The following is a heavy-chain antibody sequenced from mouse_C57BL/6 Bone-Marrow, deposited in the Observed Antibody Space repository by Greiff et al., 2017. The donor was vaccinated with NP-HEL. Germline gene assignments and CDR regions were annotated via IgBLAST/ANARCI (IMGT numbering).Heavy chain of an antibody. CDR1: GYTFTSYW. D-gene: IGHD2-4*01. CDR3: ARLGLRPWYFDV. J-gene: IGHJ1*03. Sequence: QVQLQQSGAELVKPGASVKMSCKASGYTFTSYWITWVKQRPGQGLEWIGDIYPGSGSTNYNEKFKSKATLTVDTSSSTAYMQLSSLTSEDSAVYYCARLGLRPWYFDVWGTGTTVTVSS. V-gene: IGHV1-55*01. CDR2: IYPGSGST.